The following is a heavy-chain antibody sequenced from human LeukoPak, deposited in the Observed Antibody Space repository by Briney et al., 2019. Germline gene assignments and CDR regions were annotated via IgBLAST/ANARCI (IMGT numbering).Heavy chain of an antibody. Sequence: GGSLRLSCAASGFTFKDYAMHWVRQAPGKGLEWVSRVSWNGGSIGYADSVKGRFTISRDNAKNSLYLQMNSLRAEDTAVYYCARDYGGSSPFDYWGQGTLVTVSS. CDR1: GFTFKDYA. V-gene: IGHV3-9*01. CDR2: VSWNGGSI. D-gene: IGHD4-23*01. CDR3: ARDYGGSSPFDY. J-gene: IGHJ4*02.